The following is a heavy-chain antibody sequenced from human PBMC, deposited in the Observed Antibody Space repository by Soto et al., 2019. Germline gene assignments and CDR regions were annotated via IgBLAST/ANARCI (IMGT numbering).Heavy chain of an antibody. Sequence: GGSLRLSCAASGFTFSSYGMHWVRQAPGKGLEWVAVISYDGSNKYYADSVKGRITISRDNTKNTLFLLMTSLRAEDLAVFYCAKDRGITMVRRVRINGMDVWGQGTTVTVSS. CDR1: GFTFSSYG. CDR3: AKDRGITMVRRVRINGMDV. J-gene: IGHJ6*02. D-gene: IGHD3-10*01. CDR2: ISYDGSNK. V-gene: IGHV3-30*18.